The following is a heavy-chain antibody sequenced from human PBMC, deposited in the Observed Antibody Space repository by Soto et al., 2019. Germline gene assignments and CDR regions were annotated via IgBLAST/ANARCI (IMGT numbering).Heavy chain of an antibody. D-gene: IGHD3-10*01. J-gene: IGHJ3*02. CDR3: AKERGVLDAFDI. Sequence: QVQLVESGGGVVQPGRSLRLSCAASGFTSSSFVIHWVRQAPGKGLEWLAVISSDGKNQYYADSVKGRFTISRDNSKNTLYLQVNSLRAEDTAVYFCAKERGVLDAFDIWGQGTMVTVS. CDR2: ISSDGKNQ. CDR1: GFTSSSFV. V-gene: IGHV3-30*18.